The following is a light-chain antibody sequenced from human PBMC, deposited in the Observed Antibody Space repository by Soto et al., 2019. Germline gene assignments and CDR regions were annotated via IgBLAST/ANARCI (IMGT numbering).Light chain of an antibody. J-gene: IGKJ5*01. CDR2: WAS. CDR1: QTVLYSPNNKNY. V-gene: IGKV4-1*01. Sequence: DIVLTQSPDSLTVSLGERATINCKSSQTVLYSPNNKNYLAWYQQKPGQPPKLLIYWASTRESGVPDRFTGSGSATDFTLTISSLEPEDFAVYYCQQRSNWPITFGQGTRLEIK. CDR3: QQRSNWPIT.